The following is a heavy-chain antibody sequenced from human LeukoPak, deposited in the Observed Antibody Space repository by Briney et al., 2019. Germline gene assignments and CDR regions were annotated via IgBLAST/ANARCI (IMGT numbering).Heavy chain of an antibody. Sequence: SETLSLTCNVSPGSISGYYWSWIRQPAGKGLEWIGRIYASGSSDYNPSLKSRVTMSVDTSKNQFSLNLSSVTAADTAFYYCARDCSSASCFTNFDYWGQGTLVTVSS. CDR1: PGSISGYY. J-gene: IGHJ4*02. CDR2: IYASGSS. CDR3: ARDCSSASCFTNFDY. D-gene: IGHD2-2*02. V-gene: IGHV4-4*07.